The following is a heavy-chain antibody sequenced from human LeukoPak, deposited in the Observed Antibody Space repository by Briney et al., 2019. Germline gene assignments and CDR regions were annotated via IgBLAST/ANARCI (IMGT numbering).Heavy chain of an antibody. D-gene: IGHD3-16*02. V-gene: IGHV3-23*01. Sequence: GGSLRLSCAASGFTFSSYAMSWVRQAPGKGLERVSAISGSGGSTYYADSVKGRFTISRDNSKNTLYLQMDSLRAEDTAVYYCAKDLLRLGELSLYGAFDIWGQGTMVTVSS. CDR2: ISGSGGST. CDR3: AKDLLRLGELSLYGAFDI. J-gene: IGHJ3*02. CDR1: GFTFSSYA.